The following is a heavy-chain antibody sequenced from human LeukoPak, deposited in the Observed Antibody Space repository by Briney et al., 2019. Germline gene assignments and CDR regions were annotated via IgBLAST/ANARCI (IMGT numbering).Heavy chain of an antibody. Sequence: SETLSLTCAVYGGSFSGYYWSWIRQPPGKGLEWIGEINHSGSTNYNPSLKSRVTISVDTSKNQFSLKLSSVTAADTAVYYCARGLIYDFWSGYSLDYWGQGTLVTASS. V-gene: IGHV4-34*01. D-gene: IGHD3-3*01. CDR2: INHSGST. CDR1: GGSFSGYY. J-gene: IGHJ4*02. CDR3: ARGLIYDFWSGYSLDY.